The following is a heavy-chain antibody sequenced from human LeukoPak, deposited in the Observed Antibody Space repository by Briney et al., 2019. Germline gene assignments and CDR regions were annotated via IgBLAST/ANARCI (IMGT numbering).Heavy chain of an antibody. Sequence: SETLSLTCAVYGGSFSDYYWSWIRQPPGKGLEWIGEINHSGSTNYNPSLKSRVTISVDTSKNQFSLKLNSVTAADTGVYYCARGRACTSTSCYAPNYYYYYGMDVWGQGTTVTVSS. CDR3: ARGRACTSTSCYAPNYYYYYGMDV. CDR2: INHSGST. D-gene: IGHD2-2*01. V-gene: IGHV4-34*01. J-gene: IGHJ6*02. CDR1: GGSFSDYY.